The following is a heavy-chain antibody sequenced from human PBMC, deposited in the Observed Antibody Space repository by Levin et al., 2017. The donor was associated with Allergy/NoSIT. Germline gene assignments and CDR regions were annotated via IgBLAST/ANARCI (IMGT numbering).Heavy chain of an antibody. CDR2: VSDSGDGT. CDR3: AKQYCDTFTWYPADH. Sequence: GESLKISCEASGFTFRNYAMTWIRQAPGKGLEGVAGVSDSGDGTYYTDSVKGRFTVSRDNSRKRLYLQMDSLTVEDTATYYCAKQYCDTFTWYPADHWGQGTQVIVSS. J-gene: IGHJ4*02. CDR1: GFTFRNYA. D-gene: IGHD2/OR15-2a*01. V-gene: IGHV3-23*01.